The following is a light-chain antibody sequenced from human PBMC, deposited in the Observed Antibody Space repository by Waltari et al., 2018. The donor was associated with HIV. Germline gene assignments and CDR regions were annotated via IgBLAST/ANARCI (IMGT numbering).Light chain of an antibody. CDR3: QQYGCSPRT. CDR1: QSVSSTY. CDR2: GAS. J-gene: IGKJ2*01. Sequence: EIVLMQSPGTLSLSPGERATLSCRASQSVSSTYLAWYQQKPGQAPRLLIYGASRRATGIPDRFSGSGSGTDFTLTISRLEPEDFAVYFCQQYGCSPRTFGQGTKLEI. V-gene: IGKV3-20*01.